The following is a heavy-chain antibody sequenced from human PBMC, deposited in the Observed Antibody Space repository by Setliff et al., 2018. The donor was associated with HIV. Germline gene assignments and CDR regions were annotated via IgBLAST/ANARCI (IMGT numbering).Heavy chain of an antibody. V-gene: IGHV3-30*04. CDR1: GFTFNSYA. J-gene: IGHJ6*03. Sequence: GESLKISCAASGFTFNSYAIHWVRQAPGKGLEWVAVISYDASKKYFADSVKGRITISRDNSKNTLYLQMNSLRAEDTAVYYCARHHMPDYYYGSGSYLVVPYMDVWGKGTTVTVSS. CDR3: ARHHMPDYYYGSGSYLVVPYMDV. D-gene: IGHD3-10*01. CDR2: ISYDASKK.